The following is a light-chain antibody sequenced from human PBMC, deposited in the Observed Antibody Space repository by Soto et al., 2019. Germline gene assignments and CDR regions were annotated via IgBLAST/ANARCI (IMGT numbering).Light chain of an antibody. CDR2: EDN. J-gene: IGLJ2*01. CDR3: QSYDSSTVV. CDR1: SGRIASNY. V-gene: IGLV6-57*03. Sequence: NFMLTQPHSVSESPGKTVTISCTRSSGRIASNYVQWYQQRPGSVPTTVIYEDNQRPSGVPDRFSGSIDSSSNSASLTISGLKTEDGPDYYCQSYDSSTVVFGGGTKLTVL.